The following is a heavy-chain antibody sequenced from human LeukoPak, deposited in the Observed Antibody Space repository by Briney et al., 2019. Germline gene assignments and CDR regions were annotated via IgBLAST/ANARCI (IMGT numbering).Heavy chain of an antibody. CDR3: AGSYYDFWSGYSFDY. CDR1: GFTFSSYS. CDR2: ISSSSSYI. D-gene: IGHD3-3*01. J-gene: IGHJ4*02. Sequence: GGSLRLSCAASGFTFSSYSMNWVRQAPGKVLEWVSSISSSSSYIYYADSVKGRFTISRDNAKNSLYLQMNSLRAEDTAVYYCAGSYYDFWSGYSFDYWGQGTLVTVSS. V-gene: IGHV3-21*01.